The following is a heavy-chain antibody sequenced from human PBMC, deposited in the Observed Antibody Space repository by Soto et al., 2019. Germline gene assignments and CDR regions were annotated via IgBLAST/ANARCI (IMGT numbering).Heavy chain of an antibody. V-gene: IGHV1-69*12. D-gene: IGHD6-6*01. CDR3: ARERGIAARPTFWYYYYYGMDV. J-gene: IGHJ6*02. CDR1: GGTFSSYA. CDR2: IIPIFGTA. Sequence: QVQLVQSGAEVKKPGSSVKVSCKASGGTFSSYAISWVRQAPGQGLEWMGGIIPIFGTANYAQKFQGRVTITADESTSXXYXEXXSLRSEDTAVYYCARERGIAARPTFWYYYYYGMDVWGQGTTVTVSS.